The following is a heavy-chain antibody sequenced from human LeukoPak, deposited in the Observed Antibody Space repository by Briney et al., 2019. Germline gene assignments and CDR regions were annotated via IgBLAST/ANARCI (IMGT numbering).Heavy chain of an antibody. J-gene: IGHJ5*02. CDR2: ISGSGGST. CDR1: GFTFSIFA. D-gene: IGHD5-18*01. Sequence: GGTLRLSCAASGFTFSIFAMSWVRQAPGKGLEWVSTISGSGGSTYYADSVKGRFTISRDNSKNTLYLQMNSLRAEDTAVYYCVRGYSYGWFDPWGQGTLVTVSS. CDR3: VRGYSYGWFDP. V-gene: IGHV3-23*01.